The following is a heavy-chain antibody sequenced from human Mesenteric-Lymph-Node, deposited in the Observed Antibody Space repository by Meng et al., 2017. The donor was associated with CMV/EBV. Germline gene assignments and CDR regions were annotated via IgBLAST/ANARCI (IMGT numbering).Heavy chain of an antibody. CDR1: GFTFNTYG. J-gene: IGHJ3*01. CDR2: IWHEGSNK. Sequence: GESLKISCVASGFTFNTYGMHWVRQAPGKGLEWVAVIWHEGSNKNYGDSVKGRFTISRDNSKNTLYLQMNNLREEDTAVYYCAKGHQFLVLDALDVWGQGTLVTVSS. D-gene: IGHD6-13*01. CDR3: AKGHQFLVLDALDV. V-gene: IGHV3-33*06.